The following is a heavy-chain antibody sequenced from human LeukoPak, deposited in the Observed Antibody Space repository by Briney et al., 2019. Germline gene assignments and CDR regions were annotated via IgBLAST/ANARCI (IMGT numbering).Heavy chain of an antibody. CDR2: IIPISGTT. V-gene: IGHV1-69*15. J-gene: IGHJ5*02. CDR3: ARKLRLGGNWFDP. Sequence: SVKVSCXTSGGTFTSYAITWVRQAPGQGLEWMGKIIPISGTTNYAQKFQGRVTFTADESTSTAYMELSSLRSEDTALYYCARKLRLGGNWFDPWGQGTLVTVSS. CDR1: GGTFTSYA. D-gene: IGHD1-26*01.